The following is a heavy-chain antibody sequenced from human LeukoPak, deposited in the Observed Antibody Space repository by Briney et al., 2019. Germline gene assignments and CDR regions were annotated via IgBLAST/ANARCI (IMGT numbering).Heavy chain of an antibody. V-gene: IGHV7-4-1*02. D-gene: IGHD3-3*01. Sequence: GASVKVSCTASGYTFTNYTLNWVRQAPGQGLEWMGWINTDTGNPTYAQGFIGRFVFSLDTSVTTAYLQISSLKAEDTAVYFCARGSITIFGDNWFDPWGQGTLVTVSS. J-gene: IGHJ5*02. CDR2: INTDTGNP. CDR3: ARGSITIFGDNWFDP. CDR1: GYTFTNYT.